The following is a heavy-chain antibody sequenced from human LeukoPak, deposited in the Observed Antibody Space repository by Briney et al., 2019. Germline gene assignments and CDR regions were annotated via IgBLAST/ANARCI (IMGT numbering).Heavy chain of an antibody. CDR3: ARGQGATVPQVGKNWFDP. D-gene: IGHD1-26*01. CDR1: IDSFSNYH. V-gene: IGHV4-34*01. Sequence: SETLSLTCAVYIDSFSNYHWNWIQQTPAKGMEWIGEVNESGGTNISPSLRSRVILSVDTSKNQFSLKLISVTVADTAIYYCARGQGATVPQVGKNWFDPWGQGTRVTVSS. CDR2: VNESGGT. J-gene: IGHJ5*02.